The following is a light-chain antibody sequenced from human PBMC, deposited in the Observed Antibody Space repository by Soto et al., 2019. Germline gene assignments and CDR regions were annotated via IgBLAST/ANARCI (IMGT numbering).Light chain of an antibody. V-gene: IGKV1-5*01. Sequence: DIQMTQSPSTLSASVGDRVTITCRASQTITNWVAWFQQKTGKAPKLLNYDASSLENGVTSRFSVSGSATEFTLTISSLQPDDFATYYCHQYSIHFRPFGQATNVDSK. CDR1: QTITNW. CDR2: DAS. J-gene: IGKJ1*01. CDR3: HQYSIHFRP.